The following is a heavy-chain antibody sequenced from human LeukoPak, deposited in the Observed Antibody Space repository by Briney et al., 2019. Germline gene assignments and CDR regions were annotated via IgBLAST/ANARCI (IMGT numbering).Heavy chain of an antibody. V-gene: IGHV3-30*18. CDR3: AKDGGIQLWLPTHY. CDR1: GFTFSSYG. J-gene: IGHJ4*02. Sequence: GGSLRLSCAASGFTFSSYGMHWVRQAPGKGLEWVAVISYDGSNKYYADSVKGRFTISRDNSKNTLYLQMNSLRAEDTAVYYCAKDGGIQLWLPTHYWGQGTLVTVSS. CDR2: ISYDGSNK. D-gene: IGHD5-18*01.